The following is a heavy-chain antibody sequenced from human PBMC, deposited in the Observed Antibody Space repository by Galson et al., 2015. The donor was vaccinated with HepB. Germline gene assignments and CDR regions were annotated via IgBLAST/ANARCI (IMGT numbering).Heavy chain of an antibody. CDR2: IYYSGYT. Sequence: TLSLTCTISGGSISSYYWSWIRQPPGKGLEWIGFIYYSGYTNYNPSLKSRVTISVDPSKSQFSLKLSSLTAADTAVYYCARESTRARAFDIWGQGTMVTVSS. J-gene: IGHJ3*02. CDR3: ARESTRARAFDI. CDR1: GGSISSYY. V-gene: IGHV4-59*01.